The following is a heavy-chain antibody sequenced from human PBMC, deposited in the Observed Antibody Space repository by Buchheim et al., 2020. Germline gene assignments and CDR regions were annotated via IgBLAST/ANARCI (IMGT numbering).Heavy chain of an antibody. CDR3: ARDSSSISGQDNWFDP. CDR2: ISSSSSTI. CDR1: GFTFSSYS. V-gene: IGHV3-48*04. Sequence: VQLVVSGGGLVQPGGSLRLSCAASGFTFSSYSMNWVRQAPGKGLEWVSYISSSSSTIYYADSVKGRFTISRDNAKNSLYLQMNSLRAEDTAVYYCARDSSSISGQDNWFDPWGQGTL. J-gene: IGHJ5*02. D-gene: IGHD6-6*01.